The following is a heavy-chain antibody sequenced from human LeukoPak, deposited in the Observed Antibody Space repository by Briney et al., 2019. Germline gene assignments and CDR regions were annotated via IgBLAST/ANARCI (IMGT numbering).Heavy chain of an antibody. D-gene: IGHD3-22*01. CDR2: IYYSGST. CDR1: GGSINIYY. V-gene: IGHV4-59*01. J-gene: IGHJ4*02. Sequence: SETLSLTCAVSGGSINIYYWNWIRRPPGKGLEWIGYIYYSGSTNYNPSLKSRVTISVDTSKNQFSLKLTSLTAADTAVYYCAREDSSGYLGYWGQGTLVTVSS. CDR3: AREDSSGYLGY.